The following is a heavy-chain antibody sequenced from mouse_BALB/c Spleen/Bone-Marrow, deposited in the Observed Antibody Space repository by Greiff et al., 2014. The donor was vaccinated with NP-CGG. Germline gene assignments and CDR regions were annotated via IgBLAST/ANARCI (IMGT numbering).Heavy chain of an antibody. J-gene: IGHJ4*01. CDR2: ISDGGSYT. CDR3: ARDRRITTATYAMDY. D-gene: IGHD1-2*01. V-gene: IGHV5-4*02. Sequence: EVQVVESGGGLVKPGGSLKLSCAASGFTFSDYYMYWVRQTPEKRLEWVATISDGGSYTYYPDSVKGRFTISRDNAKNNLYLQMSSLKSDDTDMYYCARDRRITTATYAMDYWGQGTSVTVSS. CDR1: GFTFSDYY.